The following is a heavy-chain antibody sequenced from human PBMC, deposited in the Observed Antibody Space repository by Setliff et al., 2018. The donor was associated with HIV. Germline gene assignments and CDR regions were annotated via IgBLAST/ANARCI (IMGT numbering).Heavy chain of an antibody. D-gene: IGHD3-16*01. CDR1: GFTFNNFG. Sequence: GGSLRLSCAASGFTFNNFGMHWVRQAPGKGLEWVALIWSDGSRIEYADSVKGRFTISRDNSKNTLDLEMNSLRAEDTAVYYCAKTLYSAGGGEVFDYWGPGTQVTSPQ. V-gene: IGHV3-33*06. CDR2: IWSDGSRI. CDR3: AKTLYSAGGGEVFDY. J-gene: IGHJ4*02.